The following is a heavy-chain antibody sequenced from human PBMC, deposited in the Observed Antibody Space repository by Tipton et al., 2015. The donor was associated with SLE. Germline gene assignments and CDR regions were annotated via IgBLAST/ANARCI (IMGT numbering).Heavy chain of an antibody. J-gene: IGHJ4*02. Sequence: TLSLTCTVSGGSFSSGSSYWTWFRQPAGKGLEWIGRIYTSGNTNYNPSLKSRVTISGDTSKNQFSLKLSSVTAADTAVYYCARVPRTFYYDYSGHFDYWGPGTLVTVSS. D-gene: IGHD3-22*01. CDR3: ARVPRTFYYDYSGHFDY. CDR1: GGSFSSGSSY. V-gene: IGHV4-61*02. CDR2: IYTSGNT.